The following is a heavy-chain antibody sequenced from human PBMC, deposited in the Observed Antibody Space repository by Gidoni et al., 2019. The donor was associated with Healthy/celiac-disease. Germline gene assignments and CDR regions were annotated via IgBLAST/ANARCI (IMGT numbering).Heavy chain of an antibody. CDR3: ARRRDYGDYVGVFWYFDL. CDR1: GGTFSSYA. Sequence: QVQLVQSGAEVKKPGSSVKVSCKASGGTFSSYAISWVRQAPGQGLEWMGGIIPIFGTANYAQKFQGRVTITADESTSTAYMELSSLRSEDTAVYYCARRRDYGDYVGVFWYFDLWGRGTLVTVSS. V-gene: IGHV1-69*01. J-gene: IGHJ2*01. CDR2: IIPIFGTA. D-gene: IGHD4-17*01.